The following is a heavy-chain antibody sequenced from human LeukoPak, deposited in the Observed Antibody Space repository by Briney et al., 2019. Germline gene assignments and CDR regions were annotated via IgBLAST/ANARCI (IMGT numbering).Heavy chain of an antibody. J-gene: IGHJ4*02. CDR2: ISSSSSYI. Sequence: PGGSLRLSCAASGFTFSSYSMNWVRQAPGKGLEWVSSISSSSSYIYYADSVKGRFTISRDNAKNSLYLQMNSLRAEDTAVYYCARVIRETYYDILTGYYDTFDYWGQGTLVTVSS. CDR1: GFTFSSYS. D-gene: IGHD3-9*01. CDR3: ARVIRETYYDILTGYYDTFDY. V-gene: IGHV3-21*01.